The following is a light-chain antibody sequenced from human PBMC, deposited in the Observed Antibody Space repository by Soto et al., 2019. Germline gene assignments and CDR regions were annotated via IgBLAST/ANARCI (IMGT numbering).Light chain of an antibody. V-gene: IGLV4-69*01. CDR1: RGHSSYA. CDR2: LDSDGSH. J-gene: IGLJ2*01. Sequence: QPVLTQSPSASASLGASVKLTCTLSRGHSSYAIAWHQQQPEKGPRYLMKLDSDGSHTKGDAIPDRFSGSSSGAERYLTTSSLQSEDEADYYCQTWGTGIHVVFGGGTKLTVL. CDR3: QTWGTGIHVV.